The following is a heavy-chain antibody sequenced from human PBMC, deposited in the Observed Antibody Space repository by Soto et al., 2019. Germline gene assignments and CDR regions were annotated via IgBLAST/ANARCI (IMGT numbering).Heavy chain of an antibody. CDR3: ARQRNGWFLAY. CDR1: GGSISSDY. J-gene: IGHJ4*02. D-gene: IGHD6-19*01. V-gene: IGHV4-59*08. CDR2: IYNSETT. Sequence: SETLSLTCTVSGGSISSDYWSWIRQPPGQGLEWIGYIYNSETTRYNPSLRSRVTISVDTSKSQFSLRLKSVTAADTAVYYCARQRNGWFLAYWVQGALVTVS.